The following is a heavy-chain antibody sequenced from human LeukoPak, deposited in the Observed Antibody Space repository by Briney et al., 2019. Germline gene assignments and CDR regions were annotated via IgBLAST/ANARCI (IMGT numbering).Heavy chain of an antibody. V-gene: IGHV1-8*03. CDR3: ARVTPLYSSGLFDY. D-gene: IGHD6-19*01. J-gene: IGHJ4*02. Sequence: EASVKVSCKASGYTFTSYDINWVRQATGQGLEWMGWMNPNSGNTGYAQKFQGRVTITRSTSISTAYMELSSLRSEDTAVYYCARVTPLYSSGLFDYWGQGTLVTVSS. CDR1: GYTFTSYD. CDR2: MNPNSGNT.